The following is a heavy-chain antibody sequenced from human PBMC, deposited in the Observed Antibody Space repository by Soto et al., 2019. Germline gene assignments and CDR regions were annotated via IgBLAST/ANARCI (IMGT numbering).Heavy chain of an antibody. Sequence: PGGSLRLSCAVSGFTFNSYSMNWVRQAPGKGLEWVSCISSFSNYMYYTDSVKGRFTISRDNVQNSLFLQMDSLRVEDTAVYYCARDRDYYKADYWGQGTLVTVSS. CDR3: ARDRDYYKADY. CDR1: GFTFNSYS. D-gene: IGHD3-22*01. V-gene: IGHV3-21*01. J-gene: IGHJ4*01. CDR2: ISSFSNYM.